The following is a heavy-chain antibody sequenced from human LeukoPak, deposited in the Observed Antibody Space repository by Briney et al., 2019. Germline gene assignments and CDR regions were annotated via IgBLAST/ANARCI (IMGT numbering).Heavy chain of an antibody. J-gene: IGHJ4*02. D-gene: IGHD3-22*01. CDR2: ISSSGSTI. Sequence: PGGSLRLSRAASGFTFSSYEMNWVRQAPGKGLEWVPYISSSGSTIYYADSVKGRFTISRDNAKNSLYLQMNSLRAEDTAVYYCARFSYYYDSSGYLGYWGQGTLVTVSS. CDR3: ARFSYYYDSSGYLGY. V-gene: IGHV3-48*03. CDR1: GFTFSSYE.